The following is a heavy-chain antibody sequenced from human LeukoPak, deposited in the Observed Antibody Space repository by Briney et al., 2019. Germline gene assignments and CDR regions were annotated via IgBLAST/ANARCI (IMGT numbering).Heavy chain of an antibody. CDR2: ISGSGGST. CDR1: GFTFSSYG. Sequence: GGSLRLSCAASGFTFSSYGMSWVRQAPGKGLEWVSAISGSGGSTYYADSVKGRFTISRDNSKNTLYLQMNSLRAEDTAVYYCAKSSHLGELSFPHYWGQGTLVTVSS. V-gene: IGHV3-23*01. D-gene: IGHD3-16*02. CDR3: AKSSHLGELSFPHY. J-gene: IGHJ4*02.